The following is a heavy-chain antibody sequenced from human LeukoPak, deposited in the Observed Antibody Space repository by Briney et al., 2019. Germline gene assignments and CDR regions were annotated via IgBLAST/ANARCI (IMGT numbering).Heavy chain of an antibody. V-gene: IGHV1-2*02. CDR2: INPNSGGT. Sequence: APVKVSCKASGYTFTGYYMHWVRQAPGQGREWMGWINPNSGGTNYAQKFQGRVTMTRDTSISTAYMELSRLRSDDTTVYYCARDDVLTGYYEDYWGQGTLVTVSS. D-gene: IGHD3-9*01. CDR1: GYTFTGYY. CDR3: ARDDVLTGYYEDY. J-gene: IGHJ4*02.